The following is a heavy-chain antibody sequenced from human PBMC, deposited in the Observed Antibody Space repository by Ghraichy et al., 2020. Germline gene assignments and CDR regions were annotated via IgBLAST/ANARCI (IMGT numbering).Heavy chain of an antibody. CDR2: ISAYNGNT. Sequence: ASVKVSCKASGYTFTSYGISWVRQAPGQGLEWMGWISAYNGNTNYTQKLQGRVTMTTDTSTSTAYMELRSLRSDDTAVYYCARDRTMVRGVIPNDAFDFWGQGTLVTVSS. D-gene: IGHD3-10*01. V-gene: IGHV1-18*01. J-gene: IGHJ3*01. CDR3: ARDRTMVRGVIPNDAFDF. CDR1: GYTFTSYG.